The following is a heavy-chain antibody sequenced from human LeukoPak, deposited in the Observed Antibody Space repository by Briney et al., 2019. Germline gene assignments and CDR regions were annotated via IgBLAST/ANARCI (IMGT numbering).Heavy chain of an antibody. CDR2: INHSGST. J-gene: IGHJ4*02. D-gene: IGHD2-2*01. CDR3: ARGRGRVPAATSYFDY. V-gene: IGHV4-34*01. CDR1: GGSISSGGYS. Sequence: SETLSLTCAVSGGSISSGGYSWSWIRQPPGKGLEWIGEINHSGSTNYNPSLKSRVTISVDTSKNQFSLKLSSVTAADTAVYYCARGRGRVPAATSYFDYWGQGTLVTVSS.